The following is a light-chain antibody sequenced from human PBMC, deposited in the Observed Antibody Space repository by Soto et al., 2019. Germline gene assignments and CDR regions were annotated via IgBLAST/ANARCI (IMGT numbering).Light chain of an antibody. CDR3: CSYEGSSTFLIL. J-gene: IGLJ2*01. CDR1: SSDVGSYDL. Sequence: QSVLTQPASVSGSPGQSITISCTGTSSDVGSYDLVSWYQQHPGKAPKLLIFEVNKRPSGVSVRFSGSKSGNTASLTISGLEAEDEADYYCCSYEGSSTFLILFGGGTKVTVL. V-gene: IGLV2-23*02. CDR2: EVN.